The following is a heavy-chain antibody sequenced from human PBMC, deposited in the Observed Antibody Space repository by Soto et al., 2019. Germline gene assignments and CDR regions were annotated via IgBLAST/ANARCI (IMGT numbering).Heavy chain of an antibody. CDR2: IYYSGST. Sequence: MSLTCTVSGGSVSSVSNYWSWVRQPPGKGLEWIGYIYYSGSTNYNPSLKSRVTISVDTYKNQFSLTLSSVTAADTAVYYCARNDVTIFGVVIVLGAFAICGQGTMVPVSS. J-gene: IGHJ3*02. CDR3: ARNDVTIFGVVIVLGAFAI. D-gene: IGHD3-3*01. CDR1: GGSVSSVSNY. V-gene: IGHV4-61*01.